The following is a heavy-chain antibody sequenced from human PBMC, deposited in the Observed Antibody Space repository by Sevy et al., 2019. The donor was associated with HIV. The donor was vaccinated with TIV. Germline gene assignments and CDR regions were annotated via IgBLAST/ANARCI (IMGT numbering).Heavy chain of an antibody. V-gene: IGHV3-23*01. D-gene: IGHD4-17*01. CDR1: GFTFSSYA. CDR3: AKGDYVFPKPYYMDV. Sequence: GGSLRLSCAASGFTFSSYAMSWVRQAPGKGLEWVSAISGSGGSTYYADSVNGRFTISRDNSKNTLYLQMNSLRAEDTAVYYCAKGDYVFPKPYYMDVWGKGTTVTVSS. J-gene: IGHJ6*03. CDR2: ISGSGGST.